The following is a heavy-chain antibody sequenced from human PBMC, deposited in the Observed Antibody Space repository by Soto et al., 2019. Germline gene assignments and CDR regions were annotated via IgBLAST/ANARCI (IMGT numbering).Heavy chain of an antibody. CDR1: GGTFSSYA. Sequence: QVQLVQSGAEVKKPGSSVKVSCKASGGTFSSYAISWVRQAPGQGLEWMGGIIPIFGTANYAQKFQGRVTITADESTSTAYMELSSLRSEDTAVYYCARGGGITMIVVVGAFDIWGQGTMVTVSS. CDR2: IIPIFGTA. V-gene: IGHV1-69*12. CDR3: ARGGGITMIVVVGAFDI. D-gene: IGHD3-22*01. J-gene: IGHJ3*02.